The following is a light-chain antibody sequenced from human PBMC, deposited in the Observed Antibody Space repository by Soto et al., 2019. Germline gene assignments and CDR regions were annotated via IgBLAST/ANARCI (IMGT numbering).Light chain of an antibody. V-gene: IGLV3-21*02. CDR2: DDG. Sequence: SYELTQPPSVSVVPGQTARITCGGNNIGSKSVHWYQQKPGQAPVLVVYDDGDRTTGIPERFSGSKSGNTATLTTSRVEAGDEADYYCQVWDTTNPVIFGGGTKLTVL. CDR1: NIGSKS. CDR3: QVWDTTNPVI. J-gene: IGLJ2*01.